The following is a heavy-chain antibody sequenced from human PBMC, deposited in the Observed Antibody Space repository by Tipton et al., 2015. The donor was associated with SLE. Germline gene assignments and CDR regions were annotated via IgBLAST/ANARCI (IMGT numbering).Heavy chain of an antibody. CDR2: ISWNSGSI. CDR3: AKDMGSVAAAGNRYFDY. D-gene: IGHD6-13*01. V-gene: IGHV3-9*01. J-gene: IGHJ4*02. CDR1: GFTFDDYA. Sequence: SLRLSCAASGFTFDDYAMHWVRQAPGKGLEWVSGISWNSGSIGYADSVKGRFTISRDNAKNSLYLQMNSLRAEDTALYYCAKDMGSVAAAGNRYFDYWGQGTLVTVSS.